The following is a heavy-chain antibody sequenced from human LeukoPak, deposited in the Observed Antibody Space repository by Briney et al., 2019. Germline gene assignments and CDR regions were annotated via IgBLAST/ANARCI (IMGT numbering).Heavy chain of an antibody. V-gene: IGHV4-59*01. CDR2: IYYSGST. Sequence: PSETLSLTCAVYGGSFSGYYWSWIRQPPGKGLEWIGYIYYSGSTNYNPSLKSRVTISVDTSKNQFSLKLSSVTAADTAVYYCARGGPRITIFGVVYNWFDPWGQGTLVTVSS. D-gene: IGHD3-3*01. CDR3: ARGGPRITIFGVVYNWFDP. J-gene: IGHJ5*02. CDR1: GGSFSGYY.